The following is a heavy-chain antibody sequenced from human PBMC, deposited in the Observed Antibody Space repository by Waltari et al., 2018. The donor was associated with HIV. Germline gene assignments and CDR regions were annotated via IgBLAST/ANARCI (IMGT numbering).Heavy chain of an antibody. CDR3: ARGPGTGPDLVGATLGY. V-gene: IGHV4-34*01. J-gene: IGHJ4*02. CDR2: INHSGST. CDR1: GGSFSGYY. Sequence: QVQLQQWGAGLLKPSETLSLTCAVYGGSFSGYYWSWIRQPPGKGLEWIGEINHSGSTNYNPSLKSRVTISVDTSKNQFSLKLSSVTAADTAVYYCARGPGTGPDLVGATLGYWGQGTLVTVSS. D-gene: IGHD1-26*01.